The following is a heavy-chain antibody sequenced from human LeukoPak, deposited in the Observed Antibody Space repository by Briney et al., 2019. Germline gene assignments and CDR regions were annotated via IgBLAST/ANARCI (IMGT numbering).Heavy chain of an antibody. CDR2: IRSKAYGGTT. V-gene: IGHV3-49*04. D-gene: IGHD5-18*01. J-gene: IGHJ4*02. Sequence: GGSLRLSCTASGXTFGDYAVSWVRQAPGKGLEWVGFIRSKAYGGTTEYAASVKGRFTISRDDSKRIAYLQMNSLKTEDTAVYYCTRTTWIQLLDYWGQGTLVTVSS. CDR1: GXTFGDYA. CDR3: TRTTWIQLLDY.